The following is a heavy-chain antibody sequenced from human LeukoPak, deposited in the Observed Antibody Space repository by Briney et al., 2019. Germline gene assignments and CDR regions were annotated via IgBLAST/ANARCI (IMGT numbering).Heavy chain of an antibody. V-gene: IGHV4-34*01. Sequence: SETLSLTCAVYGGSFSGYYWSWIRQPPGKGLEWLGEINHSGSTNYNPSLKSRVTISVDTSKNQFSLKLSSVTAADTAVYYCARDRIAAGGYYFDYWGQGTLVTVSS. CDR1: GGSFSGYY. D-gene: IGHD6-13*01. CDR3: ARDRIAAGGYYFDY. CDR2: INHSGST. J-gene: IGHJ4*02.